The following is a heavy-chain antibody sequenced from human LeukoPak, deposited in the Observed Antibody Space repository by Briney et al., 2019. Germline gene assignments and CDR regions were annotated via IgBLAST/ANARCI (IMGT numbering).Heavy chain of an antibody. CDR2: IYYSGRT. CDR1: GGSISSSDW. D-gene: IGHD1-26*01. V-gene: IGHV4-4*02. CDR3: ARVSGSYFDY. J-gene: IGHJ4*02. Sequence: SETLSLTCAVSGGSISSSDWWSWVRQPPGKGLEWLGQIYYSGRTNYNPSLKSRVTISVDKSKNQFSLKLSSVTAADTAVYYCARVSGSYFDYWGQGTLVTVSS.